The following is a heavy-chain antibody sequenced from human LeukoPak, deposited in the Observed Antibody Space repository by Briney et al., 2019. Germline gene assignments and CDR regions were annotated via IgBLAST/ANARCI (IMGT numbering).Heavy chain of an antibody. J-gene: IGHJ4*02. CDR1: GYTFTSYA. CDR2: INAGNGNT. CDR3: ARETMVRESQPYYFDY. D-gene: IGHD3-10*01. V-gene: IGHV1-3*01. Sequence: ASVKVSCKASGYTFTSYAMHWVRQAPGQRLEWMGWINAGNGNTKYSQKFQGRVTITRDTSASTAYMELSSLRSEDTAVYYCARETMVRESQPYYFDYWGQGTLVTVSS.